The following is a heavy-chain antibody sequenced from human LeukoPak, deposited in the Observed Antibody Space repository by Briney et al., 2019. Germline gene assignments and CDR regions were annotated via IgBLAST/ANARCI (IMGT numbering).Heavy chain of an antibody. CDR1: GGTFSSYA. CDR3: AREAIAVAGTAFDY. D-gene: IGHD6-19*01. V-gene: IGHV1-69*04. Sequence: GSSVTVSCKASGGTFSSYAISWVRQAPGQGLEWMGRIIPILGIANYAQKFQGRVTITADKSTSTAYMELSSLRSEDTAVYYCAREAIAVAGTAFDYWGQGTLVTVSS. CDR2: IIPILGIA. J-gene: IGHJ4*02.